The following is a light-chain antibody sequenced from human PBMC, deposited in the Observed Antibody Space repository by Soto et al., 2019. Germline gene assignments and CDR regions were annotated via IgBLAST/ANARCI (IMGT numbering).Light chain of an antibody. CDR1: QAVNTR. Sequence: EIVLTQSPATLSSFPGDRVTLSCRASQAVNTRLAWYQHKPGQAPRLLIYLASNRAAGVPARFSGSGSGTDFTLTISDVEPEDFAVYYCQQYNNWPPWTFGQGTKVDI. J-gene: IGKJ1*01. CDR2: LAS. V-gene: IGKV3-11*01. CDR3: QQYNNWPPWT.